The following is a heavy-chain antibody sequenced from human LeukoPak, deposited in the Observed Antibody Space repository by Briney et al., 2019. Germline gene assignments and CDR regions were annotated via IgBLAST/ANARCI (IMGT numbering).Heavy chain of an antibody. Sequence: ASVKVSCKASGYTFTGYYMHWVRQAPGQGLEWMGWINPNSGGTNYAQKFQGRVTLARDTSTSTVYMELSSLTSEDTAVYYCARWNYDILTGYDYWGQGTLVTVSS. CDR1: GYTFTGYY. V-gene: IGHV1-2*02. D-gene: IGHD3-9*01. CDR2: INPNSGGT. CDR3: ARWNYDILTGYDY. J-gene: IGHJ4*02.